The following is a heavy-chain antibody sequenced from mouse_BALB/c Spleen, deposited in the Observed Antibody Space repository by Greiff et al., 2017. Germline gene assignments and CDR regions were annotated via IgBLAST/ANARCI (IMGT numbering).Heavy chain of an antibody. V-gene: IGHV1-20*02. J-gene: IGHJ4*01. D-gene: IGHD1-1*01. CDR1: GYSFTGYF. CDR2: INPYNGDT. Sequence: EVKLQQSGPELVKPGASVKISCKASGYSFTGYFMNWVMQSHGKSLEWIGRINPYNGDTFYNQKFKGKATLTVDKSSSTAHMELRSLASEDSAVYYCAAPITTEYYYAMDYWGQGTSVTVSS. CDR3: AAPITTEYYYAMDY.